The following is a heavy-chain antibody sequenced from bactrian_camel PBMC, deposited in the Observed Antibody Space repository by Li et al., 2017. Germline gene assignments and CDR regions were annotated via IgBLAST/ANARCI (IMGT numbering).Heavy chain of an antibody. CDR2: ISKDDGSTK. J-gene: IGHJ4*01. Sequence: HVQLVESGGGLVQPGGSLRLSCVVSGTTGSGYCVAWFRQIQGSEREGVASISKDDGSTKFSADSVKGRFTISQDSGNQTVYLQMNNLKPEDTALYYCAAARVIGRCSVLLGTFARNLVTVWGQGTQVTVS. D-gene: IGHD2*01. CDR1: GTTGSGYC. CDR3: AAARVIGRCSVLLGTFARNLVTV. V-gene: IGHV3-3*01.